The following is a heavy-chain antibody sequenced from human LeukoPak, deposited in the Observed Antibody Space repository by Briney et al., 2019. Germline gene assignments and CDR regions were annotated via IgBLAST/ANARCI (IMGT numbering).Heavy chain of an antibody. V-gene: IGHV3-21*01. CDR2: ISSSSSYI. CDR3: ARDRDCGGDCYTFDY. D-gene: IGHD2-21*02. J-gene: IGHJ4*02. Sequence: PGGSLRLSCAASGFTFSSYSMNWVRQAPGKGLEWVSPISSSSSYIYYADSVKGRFTISRDNAKNSLYLQMNSLRAEDTAVYYCARDRDCGGDCYTFDYWGQGTLVTVSS. CDR1: GFTFSSYS.